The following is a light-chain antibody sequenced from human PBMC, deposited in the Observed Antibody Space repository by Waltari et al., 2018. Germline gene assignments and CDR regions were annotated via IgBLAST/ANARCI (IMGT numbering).Light chain of an antibody. Sequence: EIVMTQSPVTLSVSPGERATLSCRASQSVSSNLAWYQQQPGQAPRLLIYGASTRATGIPARFSGSGSGTEFTLTISSLQSEDFAVYFCQQYYNWPRGFGQGTKVEIK. CDR2: GAS. CDR3: QQYYNWPRG. J-gene: IGKJ1*01. CDR1: QSVSSN. V-gene: IGKV3-15*01.